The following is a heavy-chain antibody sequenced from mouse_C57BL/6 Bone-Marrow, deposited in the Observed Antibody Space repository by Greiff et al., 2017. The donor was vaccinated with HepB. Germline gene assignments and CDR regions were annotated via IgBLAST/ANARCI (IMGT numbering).Heavy chain of an antibody. Sequence: VQLQQSGAELVRPGASVTLSCKASGYTFTDYEMHWVKQTPVHGLEWIGAIDPETGGTAYNQKFKGKAILTADKSSSTAYMELRSLTSEDSAVYYCTRWAYYGNCLFDYWGQGTTLTVSS. CDR3: TRWAYYGNCLFDY. V-gene: IGHV1-15*01. CDR2: IDPETGGT. D-gene: IGHD2-10*01. CDR1: GYTFTDYE. J-gene: IGHJ2*01.